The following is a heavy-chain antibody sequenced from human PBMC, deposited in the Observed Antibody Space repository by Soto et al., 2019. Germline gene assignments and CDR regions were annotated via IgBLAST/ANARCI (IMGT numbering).Heavy chain of an antibody. CDR2: IKQDGSEK. J-gene: IGHJ4*02. Sequence: GGSLRLSCAASGFIFTSYWMSWVRRAPGKGLEWVANIKQDGSEKYYVDSVKGRFTISRDNAKNSLYLQMNSLRAEDTAVYYCARDTVLPPSHPFDYWGRGTLVTVSS. CDR3: ARDTVLPPSHPFDY. CDR1: GFIFTSYW. V-gene: IGHV3-7*03. D-gene: IGHD3-10*01.